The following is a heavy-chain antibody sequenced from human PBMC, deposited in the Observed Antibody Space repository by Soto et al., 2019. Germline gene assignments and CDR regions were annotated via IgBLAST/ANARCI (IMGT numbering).Heavy chain of an antibody. J-gene: IGHJ4*02. CDR2: INHSGST. CDR1: GGSFSGFY. D-gene: IGHD6-13*01. CDR3: ARRYSRCWYGLHDFDY. Sequence: SETLSLTCAVYGGSFSGFYWRWIRQPPGKEREWIGEINHSGSTNYNPSLKSRVTISVDTSKTQFSLQLSSVPAAATAVYYCARRYSRCWYGLHDFDYWAQGTPVTVSA. V-gene: IGHV4-34*01.